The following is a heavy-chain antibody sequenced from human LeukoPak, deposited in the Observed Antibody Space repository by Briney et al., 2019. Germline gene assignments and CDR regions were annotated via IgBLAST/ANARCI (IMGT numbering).Heavy chain of an antibody. CDR1: GFSVSNNY. CDR3: ARESGFGELFPFSFDY. V-gene: IGHV3-66*01. D-gene: IGHD3-10*01. CDR2: IYSNENP. J-gene: IGHJ4*02. Sequence: RGSLRLSCAASGFSVSNNYMSWVRQAPGKGLEWVSVIYSNENPYYADSVKGRFIISRDNSKNMLYLQINTLRVEDTAVYYCARESGFGELFPFSFDYWGQGTLVTVSS.